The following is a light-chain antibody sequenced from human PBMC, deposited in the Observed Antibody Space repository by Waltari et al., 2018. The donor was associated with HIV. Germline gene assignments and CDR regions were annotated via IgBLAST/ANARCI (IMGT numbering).Light chain of an antibody. Sequence: QSALTQPASVSGSHGPPITIPCPSTSTDLGSHNLRSLYLQYPGRPPKLIIYEVGKRPSGVSDRFSGSKSGNRASLTVAGLKVEDEADYYCCSYAGGRVFVLFGGGTRLTV. J-gene: IGLJ2*01. CDR3: CSYAGGRVFVL. CDR1: STDLGSHNL. V-gene: IGLV2-23*02. CDR2: EVG.